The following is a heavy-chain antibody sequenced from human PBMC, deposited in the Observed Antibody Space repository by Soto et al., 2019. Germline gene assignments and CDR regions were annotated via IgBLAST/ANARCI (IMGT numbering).Heavy chain of an antibody. V-gene: IGHV3-23*01. D-gene: IGHD6-6*01. J-gene: IGHJ5*02. CDR1: GFTFSNYA. Sequence: LRLSCAASGFTFSNYAMSWVRQAPGKGLDWVAAIGDSGSATYYAESVKGRFTISRDNSQNTLYLQLNSLRADDTAVYHCVKEVRRIPVRQENWFDPWGQGTLVTVSS. CDR3: VKEVRRIPVRQENWFDP. CDR2: IGDSGSAT.